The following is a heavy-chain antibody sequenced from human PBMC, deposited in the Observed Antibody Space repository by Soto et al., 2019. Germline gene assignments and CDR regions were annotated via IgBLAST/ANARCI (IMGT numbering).Heavy chain of an antibody. V-gene: IGHV4-59*08. Sequence: PSETLSLTCTFSGCSISNYYWILIRQPPGKGLEWIGYMGYNGFTRYNPSLISRVTISLDTSKNQSSLKASDTAMYYCARHLYLFGSGPEDDVFDVWGQGTMVTVSS. J-gene: IGHJ3*01. CDR3: ARHLYLFGSGPEDDVFDV. D-gene: IGHD3-10*01. CDR2: MGYNGFT. CDR1: GCSISNYY.